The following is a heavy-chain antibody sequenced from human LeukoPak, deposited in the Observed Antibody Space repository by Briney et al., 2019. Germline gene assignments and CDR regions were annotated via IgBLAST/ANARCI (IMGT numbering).Heavy chain of an antibody. CDR2: ISGSGGST. Sequence: GGSLRLPCAASGFTFSSYAMSWVRQAPGKGLEWVSAISGSGGSTYYADSVKGRFTISRDNSKNTLYLQMNSLRAEDTAVYYCAKLLRYSYGTIDYWGQGTLVTVSS. J-gene: IGHJ4*02. V-gene: IGHV3-23*01. CDR1: GFTFSSYA. D-gene: IGHD5-18*01. CDR3: AKLLRYSYGTIDY.